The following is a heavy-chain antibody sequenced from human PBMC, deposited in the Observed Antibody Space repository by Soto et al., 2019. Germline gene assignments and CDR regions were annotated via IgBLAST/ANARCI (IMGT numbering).Heavy chain of an antibody. CDR1: GFTFSSYA. CDR3: AGAGGLLLDY. Sequence: QVQLVESGGGVVQPGRSLRLSCAASGFTFSSYAMHWVRQAPGKGLEWVAVISYDGSNKYYADSVKGRFTISRDISKNTLYVQMNSLRAEDTAVYYCAGAGGLLLDYWGQGTLVTVSS. V-gene: IGHV3-30-3*01. D-gene: IGHD2-15*01. J-gene: IGHJ4*02. CDR2: ISYDGSNK.